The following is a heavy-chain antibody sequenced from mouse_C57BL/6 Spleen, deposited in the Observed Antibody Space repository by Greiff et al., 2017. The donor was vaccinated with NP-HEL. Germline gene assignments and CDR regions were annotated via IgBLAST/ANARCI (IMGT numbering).Heavy chain of an antibody. CDR1: GFTFSDYG. V-gene: IGHV5-17*01. CDR3: ARGHYGSSYHYAMDY. D-gene: IGHD1-1*01. Sequence: EVQLVESGGGLVKPGGSLKLSCAASGFTFSDYGMHWVRQAPEKGLEWVAYISSGSSTIYYADTVKGRFTISRDNAKNTLFLQMTSLRSEDTAMYYCARGHYGSSYHYAMDYWGQRTSVTVSS. CDR2: ISSGSSTI. J-gene: IGHJ4*01.